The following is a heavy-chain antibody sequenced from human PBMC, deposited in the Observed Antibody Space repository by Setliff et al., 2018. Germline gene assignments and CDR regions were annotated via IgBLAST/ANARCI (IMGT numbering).Heavy chain of an antibody. CDR3: ARDRGQLANGMDV. V-gene: IGHV1-46*01. D-gene: IGHD6-6*01. Sequence: ASVKVSCKASGYTFISYYMHWGRQAPGQGLEWMGIINPSGGSTSYAQKFQGRVTMTRDTSTSTVYMELSSLRSEDTAVYYCARDRGQLANGMDVWGQGTTVTVSS. CDR2: INPSGGST. J-gene: IGHJ6*02. CDR1: GYTFISYY.